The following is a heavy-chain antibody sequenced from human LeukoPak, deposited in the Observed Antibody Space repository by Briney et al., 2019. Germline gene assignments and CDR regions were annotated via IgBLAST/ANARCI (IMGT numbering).Heavy chain of an antibody. CDR2: ISPAGGTT. CDR3: ARDGVGDGYSDY. J-gene: IGHJ4*02. CDR1: GFTFSSEA. D-gene: IGHD1-26*01. V-gene: IGHV3-23*01. Sequence: GGSLRLSCAVSGFTFSSEAMGWVRQLPGGGLEWVSTISPAGGTTYYAESMKGRFTISRDNSKNTLYLQMSSLRAEDTAVYYCARDGVGDGYSDYWGQGTLVTVSS.